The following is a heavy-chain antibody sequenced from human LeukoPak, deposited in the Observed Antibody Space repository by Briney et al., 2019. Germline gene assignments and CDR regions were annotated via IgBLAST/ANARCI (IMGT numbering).Heavy chain of an antibody. CDR1: GFTFSSYS. V-gene: IGHV3-21*01. CDR2: ISSSSSYI. D-gene: IGHD5-18*01. J-gene: IGHJ4*02. Sequence: GGSLRLSCAASGFTFSSYSMNWVRQAPGKGLEWVSSISSSSSYIYYADSVKGRFTISRDNAKNSLYLQMNSLRAEDTAVYYCARWGGSYGWTDLDYWGQGTLVTVSS. CDR3: ARWGGSYGWTDLDY.